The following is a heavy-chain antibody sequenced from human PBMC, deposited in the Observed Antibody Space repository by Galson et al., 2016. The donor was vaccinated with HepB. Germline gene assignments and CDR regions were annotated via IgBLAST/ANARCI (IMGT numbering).Heavy chain of an antibody. D-gene: IGHD6-13*01. Sequence: SLRLSCAASGFTFSSYSMNWVRQVPGKGLEWVSSISTRTSYIDYADSVKGRFTISRDNAKNSLYLQMNSLRAEDTAVYDCARASSSSSWYLPGYYYDMDVWGQGTTVTVSS. CDR2: ISTRTSYI. J-gene: IGHJ6*02. CDR3: ARASSSSSWYLPGYYYDMDV. V-gene: IGHV3-21*01. CDR1: GFTFSSYS.